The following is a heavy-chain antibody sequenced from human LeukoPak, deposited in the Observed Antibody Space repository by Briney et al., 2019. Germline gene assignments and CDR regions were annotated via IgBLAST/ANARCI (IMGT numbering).Heavy chain of an antibody. Sequence: SETLSLTCTVSGGSISSSSYYWGWIRQPPGKGLEWIGSIYYSGSTYYNPSLKSRVTISVDTSKNQFSLKLSSVTAADTAVYYCARRSTYYYDSSGYYPFDYWGQGTLVTVSS. D-gene: IGHD3-22*01. CDR1: GGSISSSSYY. V-gene: IGHV4-39*01. CDR3: ARRSTYYYDSSGYYPFDY. J-gene: IGHJ4*02. CDR2: IYYSGST.